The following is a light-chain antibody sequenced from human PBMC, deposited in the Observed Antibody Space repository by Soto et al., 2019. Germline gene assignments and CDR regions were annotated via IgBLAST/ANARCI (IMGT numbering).Light chain of an antibody. CDR3: QQYNHYST. V-gene: IGKV1-5*01. CDR1: QNISRW. Sequence: DIQMTQSPSTLSASVGDRVTITCRASQNISRWLAWYQQKPGKAPKVLISDASSLERGVPSRFSGGGSGTELTLTISSLQPADFATYYCQQYNHYSTFGQGTKVEIK. CDR2: DAS. J-gene: IGKJ1*01.